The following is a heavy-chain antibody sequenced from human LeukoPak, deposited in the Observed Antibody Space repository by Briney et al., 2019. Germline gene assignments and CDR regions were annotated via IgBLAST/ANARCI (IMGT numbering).Heavy chain of an antibody. CDR3: ARVGGNYDFWSGYYTSEYYCDY. V-gene: IGHV3-7*03. CDR2: IRQDGSEK. D-gene: IGHD3-3*01. Sequence: GGSLRLSCAASGSTFSSYWMNWVRQAPGKGLEWVANIRQDGSEKDYLDSVKGRFSISRDNAKNSLYLQTNNLRAEDTAVYYCARVGGNYDFWSGYYTSEYYCDYWGQGTLVTVSS. CDR1: GSTFSSYW. J-gene: IGHJ4*02.